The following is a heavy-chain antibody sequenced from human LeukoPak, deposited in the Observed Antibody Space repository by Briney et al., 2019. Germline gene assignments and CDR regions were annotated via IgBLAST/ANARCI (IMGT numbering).Heavy chain of an antibody. CDR3: ARAPISGAAAGTFDY. Sequence: SETLSLTCTVSGYSISSGYYWGWIRQPPGKGLEWIGSIYHGGSTYYNPSLKSRVTISVDTSKNQFSLKLSSVTAADTAVYYCARAPISGAAAGTFDYWGQGTLVTVSS. J-gene: IGHJ4*02. D-gene: IGHD6-13*01. V-gene: IGHV4-38-2*02. CDR2: IYHGGST. CDR1: GYSISSGYY.